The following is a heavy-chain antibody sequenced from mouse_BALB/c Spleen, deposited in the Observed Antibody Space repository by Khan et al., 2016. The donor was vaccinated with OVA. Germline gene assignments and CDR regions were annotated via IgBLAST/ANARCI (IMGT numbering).Heavy chain of an antibody. J-gene: IGHJ2*01. CDR3: ARGGITTGYFDY. CDR2: TYPGNGDT. Sequence: VQLQQSGADLARPGASVKLSCKTSGYTFTNYWMQWVKQRPGQGLEWIGTTYPGNGDTRYTQNFKGKATLTADKSSNTAYMQLSSLASEESAVYYCARGGITTGYFDYWGLGTTLTVSS. D-gene: IGHD1-1*01. CDR1: GYTFTNYW. V-gene: IGHV1-87*01.